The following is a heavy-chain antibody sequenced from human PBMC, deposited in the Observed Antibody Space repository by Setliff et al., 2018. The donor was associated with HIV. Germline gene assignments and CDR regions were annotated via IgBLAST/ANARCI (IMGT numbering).Heavy chain of an antibody. J-gene: IGHJ4*02. CDR2: INHRGDT. CDR3: ARDQSDGFY. Sequence: SETLSLTCAVYGGSFSGYYWTWIRQPPGKGLEWIGDINHRGDTKYNPSLKSRAIMSADTSKNQFSRKLNSVTAADTAVYYCARDQSDGFYWGQGTLVTVAS. V-gene: IGHV4-34*01. CDR1: GGSFSGYY.